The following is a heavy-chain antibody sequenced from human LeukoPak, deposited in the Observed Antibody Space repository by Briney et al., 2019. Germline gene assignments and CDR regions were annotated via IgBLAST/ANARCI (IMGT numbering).Heavy chain of an antibody. D-gene: IGHD3-22*01. CDR2: IRGSGGST. CDR3: AKNYYDSSGYGFDF. J-gene: IGHJ4*02. Sequence: GGSLRLSCAASGFTFSSYAMSWARQAPGKGLEWVSAIRGSGGSTYYADSVKGRFTISRDNSKNTLYLQMSSLRAEDTAVYYCAKNYYDSSGYGFDFWGQGTLVTVSS. CDR1: GFTFSSYA. V-gene: IGHV3-23*01.